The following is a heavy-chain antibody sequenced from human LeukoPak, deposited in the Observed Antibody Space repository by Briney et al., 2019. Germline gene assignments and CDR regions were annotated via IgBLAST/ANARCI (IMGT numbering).Heavy chain of an antibody. Sequence: SETLSLTCTVSGGSISSYYWSWIRQPPGKGLEWIGYIYYSGSTNYNPSLKSRVTISVDTSKNQFSLKLSSVTAADTAVYYCARGGSIWFGELEPIYYYYYMDVWGKGTTVTVSS. CDR1: GGSISSYY. V-gene: IGHV4-59*12. J-gene: IGHJ6*03. CDR2: IYYSGST. CDR3: ARGGSIWFGELEPIYYYYYMDV. D-gene: IGHD3-10*01.